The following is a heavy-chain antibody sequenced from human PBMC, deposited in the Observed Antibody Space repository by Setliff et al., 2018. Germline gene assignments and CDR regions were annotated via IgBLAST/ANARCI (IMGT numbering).Heavy chain of an antibody. D-gene: IGHD3-3*01. J-gene: IGHJ6*03. V-gene: IGHV1-8*01. CDR3: ARGVRGIFGVVILYYYYYMDV. CDR1: GYTFTSYD. Sequence: GASVKVSCKASGYTFTSYDINWVRQATGQGLEWMGWMNPTSGNTGYAQKFQGRVTMTRNTSISTAYMELSSLRSEDTAVYYCARGVRGIFGVVILYYYYYMDVWGKGTTVTVSS. CDR2: MNPTSGNT.